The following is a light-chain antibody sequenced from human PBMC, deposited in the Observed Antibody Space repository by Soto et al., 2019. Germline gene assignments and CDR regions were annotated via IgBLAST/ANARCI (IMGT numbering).Light chain of an antibody. CDR1: SSNIGAGYD. CDR3: QSYDSSLGGSV. J-gene: IGLJ2*01. V-gene: IGLV1-40*01. CDR2: GNS. Sequence: QSALTQPPSVSGAPGQRVTISCTGSSSNIGAGYDVHWYQQLPGIAPKLLISGNSNRPSGVPDRFSGSKSGTSASLAITGLQVEDEADYYCQSYDSSLGGSVFGGGTKVTVL.